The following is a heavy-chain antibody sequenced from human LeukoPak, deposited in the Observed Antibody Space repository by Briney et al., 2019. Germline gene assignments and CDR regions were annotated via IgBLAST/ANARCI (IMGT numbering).Heavy chain of an antibody. J-gene: IGHJ3*02. CDR1: GGSISSYY. V-gene: IGHV4-59*08. Sequence: SETLSLTCTVSGGSISSYYWSWIRQPPGKGLEWIGYIYYSGSTNYNPSLKSRVTISVDTSKNQFSLKLSSVTAADTAVYYCARHDSSSWYGAFDIWGQGTMVTVSS. CDR3: ARHDSSSWYGAFDI. D-gene: IGHD6-13*01. CDR2: IYYSGST.